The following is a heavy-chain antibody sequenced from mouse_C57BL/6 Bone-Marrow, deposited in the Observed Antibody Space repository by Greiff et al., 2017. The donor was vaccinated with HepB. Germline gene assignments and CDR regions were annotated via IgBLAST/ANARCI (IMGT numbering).Heavy chain of an antibody. D-gene: IGHD2-4*01. V-gene: IGHV1-26*01. CDR2: INPNNGGT. Sequence: EVQLQQSGPELVKPGASVKISCKASGYTFTDYYMNWVKQSHGKSLEWIGDINPNNGGTSYNQKFKGKATLTVDKSSSTAYMELRSLTSEDSAVYYCARPGRLPFDYWGQGTTLTVSS. CDR1: GYTFTDYY. CDR3: ARPGRLPFDY. J-gene: IGHJ2*01.